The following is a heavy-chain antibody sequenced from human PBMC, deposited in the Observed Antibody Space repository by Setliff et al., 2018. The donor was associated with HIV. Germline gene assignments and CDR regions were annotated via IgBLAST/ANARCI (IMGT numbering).Heavy chain of an antibody. V-gene: IGHV4-31*03. J-gene: IGHJ3*02. D-gene: IGHD3-16*01. Sequence: SETLSLTCSVSGRSISSGGSYRSWVRQNPGKGLEWIGYIYDSGKTHYNPSLRSRVSISADTSKNQFSLNLTSVTAADTAVYYCARYRMSCGYTAAFEIWGQGTVVTVSS. CDR3: ARYRMSCGYTAAFEI. CDR2: IYDSGKT. CDR1: GRSISSGGSY.